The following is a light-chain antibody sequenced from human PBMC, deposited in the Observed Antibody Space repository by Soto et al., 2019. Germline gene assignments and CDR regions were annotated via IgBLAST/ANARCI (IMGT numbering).Light chain of an antibody. CDR2: RNN. CDR1: SSNIGSNY. J-gene: IGLJ2*01. CDR3: AAWDGSLSGVV. V-gene: IGLV1-47*01. Sequence: QSVLTQPPSASGTPGQRVTISCSGSSSNIGSNYVYWYQQFPGTAPKLLIYRNNERPSGVPDRFSGSKSGTSASLAISGLRSEDEADYYCAAWDGSLSGVVFGGGTKVTVL.